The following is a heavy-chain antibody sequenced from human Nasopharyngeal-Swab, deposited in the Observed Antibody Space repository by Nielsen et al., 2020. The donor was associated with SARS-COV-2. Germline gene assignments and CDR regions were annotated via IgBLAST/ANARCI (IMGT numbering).Heavy chain of an antibody. CDR1: GFTLRTYW. CDR3: ARDFDSWNDLDS. J-gene: IGHJ4*02. D-gene: IGHD1-20*01. CDR2: IKRDGSER. V-gene: IGHV3-7*03. Sequence: GESLKTSCAAPGFTLRTYWMTWVRQAPGKGLEWVANIKRDGSERYYVDSVKGRFTISRDNAKDSLYLQMNSLRAEDTAIYYCARDFDSWNDLDSWGQGTLVSVSS.